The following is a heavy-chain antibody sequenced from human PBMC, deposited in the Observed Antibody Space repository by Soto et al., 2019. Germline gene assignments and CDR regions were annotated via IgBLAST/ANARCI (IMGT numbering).Heavy chain of an antibody. CDR1: GGSFSGYY. J-gene: IGHJ4*02. V-gene: IGHV4-34*01. CDR2: INHSGST. D-gene: IGHD6-6*01. Sequence: PSETLSLTCAVYGGSFSGYYWSWIRQPPGKGLEWIGEINHSGSTNYNPSLKSRVTISVDTSKNQFSLKLSSVTAADTAVYYCARGIAARTPPDNWGQGTLVTVSS. CDR3: ARGIAARTPPDN.